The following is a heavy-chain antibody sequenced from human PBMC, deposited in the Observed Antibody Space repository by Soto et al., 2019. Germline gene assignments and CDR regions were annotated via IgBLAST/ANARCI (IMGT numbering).Heavy chain of an antibody. CDR2: ISAGNGNT. V-gene: IGHV1-3*01. CDR3: ARDLGVTGGVDY. Sequence: ASVKVSCKASGYTFTSYTIHWMRQAPGQRLEWMGWISAGNGNTKYSQKFQGRVTITRDTSASTAYMELSSLRSEDTAVYYCARDLGVTGGVDYWGQGTLVTVSS. J-gene: IGHJ4*02. D-gene: IGHD3-10*01. CDR1: GYTFTSYT.